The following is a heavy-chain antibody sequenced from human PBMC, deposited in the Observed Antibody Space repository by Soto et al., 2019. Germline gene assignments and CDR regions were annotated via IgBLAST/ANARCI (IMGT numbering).Heavy chain of an antibody. D-gene: IGHD3-3*01. V-gene: IGHV4-30-4*01. CDR2: IYYSGST. Sequence: PSETLSLTCTVSGGSISSGDYYWSWIRQPPGKGLEWIGYIYYSGSTYYNPSLKSRVTISVDTSKNQFSLKLSSVTAADTAVYYCARDMGFTRDAFDIWGQGTMVTVSS. CDR1: GGSISSGDYY. CDR3: ARDMGFTRDAFDI. J-gene: IGHJ3*02.